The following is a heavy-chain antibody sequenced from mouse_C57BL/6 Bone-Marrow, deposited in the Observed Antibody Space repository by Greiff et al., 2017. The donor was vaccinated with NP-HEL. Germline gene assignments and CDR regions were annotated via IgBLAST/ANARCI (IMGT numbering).Heavy chain of an antibody. V-gene: IGHV1-85*01. CDR3: ARRWAGTWYFDY. CDR2: IYPRDGST. J-gene: IGHJ2*01. Sequence: QVQLKESGPELVKPGASVKLSCKASGYTFTSYDINRVKQRPGQGLEWIGWIYPRDGSTTYNEKFKGKATLTVDTSSSTAYMELHSLTSEDSAVYFCARRWAGTWYFDYWGQGTTLTVSS. D-gene: IGHD4-1*01. CDR1: GYTFTSYD.